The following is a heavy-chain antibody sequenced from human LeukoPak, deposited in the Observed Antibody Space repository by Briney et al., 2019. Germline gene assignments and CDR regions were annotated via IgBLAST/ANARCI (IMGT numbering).Heavy chain of an antibody. V-gene: IGHV4-61*01. Sequence: SETLSLTCTVSGGSVSSGSYYWSWIRQPPGTGLEWIGYIYYSGSTNYNPSLKSRVTISVDTSKNQFSLKLSSVTAADTAVYYCARHHYDFWSGYIGGAFDIWGQGTMVTVSS. CDR3: ARHHYDFWSGYIGGAFDI. CDR2: IYYSGST. CDR1: GGSVSSGSYY. D-gene: IGHD3-3*01. J-gene: IGHJ3*02.